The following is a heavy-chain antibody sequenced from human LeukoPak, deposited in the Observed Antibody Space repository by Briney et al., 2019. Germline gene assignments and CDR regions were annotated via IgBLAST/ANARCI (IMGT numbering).Heavy chain of an antibody. CDR1: GFTSSSFG. CDR3: ASPAVAGTGPN. CDR2: IRYDGSDE. V-gene: IGHV3-30*02. D-gene: IGHD6-19*01. J-gene: IGHJ1*01. Sequence: PGGSLRLSCAASGFTSSSFGMHWVRQGPGKGLDWVAFIRYDGSDEYYADSVKGRFAISRDNPKNTLYLQMNGLRVEDTAVYYCASPAVAGTGPNWGQGTLVTVSS.